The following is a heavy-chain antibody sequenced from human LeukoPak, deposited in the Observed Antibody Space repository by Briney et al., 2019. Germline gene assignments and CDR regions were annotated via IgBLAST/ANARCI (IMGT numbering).Heavy chain of an antibody. Sequence: SETLSLTCTVSGGSISSSSYYWGWIRQPPGKGLEWIGSIYYSGSTCYNPSLKSRVTISVDTSKNQFSLKLSSVTAADTAVYYCARGYDSSGLLDYWGQGTLVTVS. J-gene: IGHJ4*02. CDR2: IYYSGST. V-gene: IGHV4-39*01. D-gene: IGHD3-22*01. CDR3: ARGYDSSGLLDY. CDR1: GGSISSSSYY.